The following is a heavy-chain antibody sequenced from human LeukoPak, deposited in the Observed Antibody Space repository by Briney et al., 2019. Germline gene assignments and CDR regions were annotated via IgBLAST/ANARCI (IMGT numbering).Heavy chain of an antibody. D-gene: IGHD5-12*01. J-gene: IGHJ4*02. V-gene: IGHV1-2*02. CDR3: ARYGPYSGYDGGDFDY. CDR1: GYTFTGYY. Sequence: ASVKVSCKASGYTFTGYYMHWVRQAPGQGLEWMGWINPNSGGTNYAQKFQGRVTMTRDTSISTAYMELSRLRSDGTAVYYCARYGPYSGYDGGDFDYWGQGTLVTVSS. CDR2: INPNSGGT.